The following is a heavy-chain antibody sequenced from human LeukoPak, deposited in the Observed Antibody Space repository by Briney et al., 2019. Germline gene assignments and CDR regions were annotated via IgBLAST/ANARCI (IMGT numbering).Heavy chain of an antibody. D-gene: IGHD2-15*01. V-gene: IGHV3-21*01. CDR2: ISSSSYI. CDR1: GFTFSSYS. J-gene: IGHJ4*02. Sequence: PGGSLRLSCAASGFTFSSYSMNWVRQAPGKGLEWVSSISSSSYIYYADSVKGRFTISRDNAKNSLYLQMNSLRAEDTAVYYCARAPDIVVVVAAPDYWGQGTLVTVSS. CDR3: ARAPDIVVVVAAPDY.